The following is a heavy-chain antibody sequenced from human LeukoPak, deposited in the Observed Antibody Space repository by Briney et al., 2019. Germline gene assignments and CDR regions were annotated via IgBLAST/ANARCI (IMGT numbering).Heavy chain of an antibody. CDR1: GGSISSYY. Sequence: SETLSLTCTVSGGSISSYYWSWIRQPAGKGLEWIGRIYTSGSTNYNPSLKSRVTMSVDTSKNQFSLKLSSVTAADTAVYYCARAEYYYDSSRYYGMDVWGQGTTVTVSS. J-gene: IGHJ6*02. V-gene: IGHV4-4*07. CDR2: IYTSGST. D-gene: IGHD3-22*01. CDR3: ARAEYYYDSSRYYGMDV.